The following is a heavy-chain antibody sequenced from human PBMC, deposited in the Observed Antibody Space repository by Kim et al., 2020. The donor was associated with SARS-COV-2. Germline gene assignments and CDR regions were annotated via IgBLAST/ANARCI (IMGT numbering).Heavy chain of an antibody. V-gene: IGHV3-43*01. CDR2: ISWDGGST. D-gene: IGHD2-8*01. CDR1: GFTFDDYT. Sequence: GGSLRLSCAASGFTFDDYTMHWVRQAPGKGLEWVSLISWDGGSTYYADSVKGRFTISRDNSKNSLYLQMNSLRTEDTALYYCAKGLLYRPIYYYYYGMDVWGQGTTVTVSS. CDR3: AKGLLYRPIYYYYYGMDV. J-gene: IGHJ6*02.